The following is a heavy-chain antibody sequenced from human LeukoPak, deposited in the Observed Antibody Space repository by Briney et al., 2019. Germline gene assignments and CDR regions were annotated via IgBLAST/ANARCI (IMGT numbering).Heavy chain of an antibody. CDR3: QTPHYYAISGPTTVAFEI. CDR1: GYTFTSYY. Sequence: SVKVPCKASGYTFTSYYMHWVRRAPAQGLVWMGWINPNSGGTNYAQKLQSRVTMTRDTSISKAYMELSRLTSADTAVYYWQTPHYYAISGPTTVAFEIWGQGTMGTVSS. CDR2: INPNSGGT. D-gene: IGHD3-22*01. V-gene: IGHV1-2*02. J-gene: IGHJ3*02.